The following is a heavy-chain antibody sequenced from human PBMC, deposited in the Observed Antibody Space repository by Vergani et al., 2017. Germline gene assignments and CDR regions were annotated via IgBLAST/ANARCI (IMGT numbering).Heavy chain of an antibody. CDR1: GLTFSGYA. V-gene: IGHV3-23*01. D-gene: IGHD3-10*01. Sequence: DVQLLESGGGQVQPGGSLRLSCVASGLTFSGYAMTWVRQIPGKAPEWVSAINGRGSNSYYADSVKGRFTISRDDSRGEVYLQMNSLRADDTAVYFCARDPVYDPFGEIPHYGMNVWGRGTTVTVS. CDR2: INGRGSNS. CDR3: ARDPVYDPFGEIPHYGMNV. J-gene: IGHJ6*02.